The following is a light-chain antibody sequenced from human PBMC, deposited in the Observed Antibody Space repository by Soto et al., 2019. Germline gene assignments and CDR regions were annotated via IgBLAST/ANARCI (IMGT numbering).Light chain of an antibody. CDR1: SSNIGSHL. CDR3: ATWDASLQSWV. J-gene: IGLJ3*02. Sequence: QSVLTQPPSVSGTPGQRVTISCSGSSSNIGSHLVNWYQQVPGTAPRLLIYTNSQRPSGVPDRFSDSKSGTSASLAISGLQSEDEAHYYCATWDASLQSWVFGGGTKVTVL. V-gene: IGLV1-44*01. CDR2: TNS.